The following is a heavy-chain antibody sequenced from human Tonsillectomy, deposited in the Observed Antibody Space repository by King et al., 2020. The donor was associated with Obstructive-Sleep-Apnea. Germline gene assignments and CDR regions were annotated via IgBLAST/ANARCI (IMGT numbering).Heavy chain of an antibody. J-gene: IGHJ4*02. V-gene: IGHV3-74*01. CDR2: INRNGSST. CDR3: ARGPRYGDYFDY. CDR1: GWTCSSYW. D-gene: IGHD4-17*01. Sequence: VQLVESGGGLVQPGESLRLSCAASGWTCSSYWMQWVRQAPGKGLVGVSLINRNGSSTSYADSVKGRFTISRDNAKNTLYLQMNSLRAEDTAVYYCARGPRYGDYFDYWGQGTLVTVSS.